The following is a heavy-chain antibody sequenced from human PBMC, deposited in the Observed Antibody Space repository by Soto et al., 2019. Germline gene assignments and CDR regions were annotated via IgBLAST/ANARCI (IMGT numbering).Heavy chain of an antibody. D-gene: IGHD4-17*01. J-gene: IGHJ3*02. CDR3: ARGDYGDYVFAFDI. CDR2: IKQDGSEK. Sequence: EVQLVESGGGLVQPGGSLRLSCAASGFTFSSYWMSWVRQAPGKGLEWVANIKQDGSEKYYVDSVKGRCTISRDNAKNSLYLQMNSLRAEDTAVYYWARGDYGDYVFAFDIWGQGTMVTVSS. V-gene: IGHV3-7*01. CDR1: GFTFSSYW.